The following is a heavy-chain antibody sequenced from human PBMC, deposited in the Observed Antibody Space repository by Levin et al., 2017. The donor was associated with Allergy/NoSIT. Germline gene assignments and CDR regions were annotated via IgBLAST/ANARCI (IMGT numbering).Heavy chain of an antibody. CDR2: IKSKTDGGTT. J-gene: IGHJ4*02. V-gene: IGHV3-15*01. CDR3: TTDLRYFDWLAFDY. CDR1: GFTFSNAW. D-gene: IGHD3-9*01. Sequence: GGSLRLSCAASGFTFSNAWMSWVRQAPGKGLEWVGRIKSKTDGGTTDYAAPVKGRFTISRDDSKNTLYLQMNSLKTEDTAVYYCTTDLRYFDWLAFDYWGQGTLVTVSS.